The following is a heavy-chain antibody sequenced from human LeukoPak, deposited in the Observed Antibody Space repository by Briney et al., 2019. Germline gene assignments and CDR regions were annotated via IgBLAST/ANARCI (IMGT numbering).Heavy chain of an antibody. CDR3: AKGDSSGYYLAFDY. Sequence: PGRSLRLSRSASGFTFDDYAMHWVRQAPGKGLEWVSGISWNSGSIGYADSVKGRFTISRDNAKNSLYLQMNSLRAEDMALYYCAKGDSSGYYLAFDYWGQGTLVTVSS. CDR2: ISWNSGSI. J-gene: IGHJ4*02. V-gene: IGHV3-9*03. D-gene: IGHD3-22*01. CDR1: GFTFDDYA.